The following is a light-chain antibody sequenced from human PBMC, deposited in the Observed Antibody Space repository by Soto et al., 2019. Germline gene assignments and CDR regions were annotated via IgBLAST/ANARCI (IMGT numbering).Light chain of an antibody. J-gene: IGLJ1*01. Sequence: QSVLTQPRSVSGSPGQSVTISCTGTSSDVGNYNYVSWYQQMPGKAPKLIIYDVSKRPPGVPDRFSGSTSGNTASLTISGLQAEDETDYYCCPYAAPFTSYVFGTGTKVTVL. CDR2: DVS. CDR3: CPYAAPFTSYV. CDR1: SSDVGNYNY. V-gene: IGLV2-11*01.